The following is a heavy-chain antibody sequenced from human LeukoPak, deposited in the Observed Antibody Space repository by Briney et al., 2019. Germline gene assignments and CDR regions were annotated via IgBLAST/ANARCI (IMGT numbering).Heavy chain of an antibody. V-gene: IGHV3-33*01. J-gene: IGHJ2*01. Sequence: GGSLRLSCAASGFTLSSYGMHWVRQAPGKGLEWVAVIWYDGSNKYYADSVKGRFTISRDNSKNTLYLQMNSLRAEDTAVYYCARESTVVVYWYFDLWGRGTLVTVSS. CDR2: IWYDGSNK. D-gene: IGHD4-17*01. CDR3: ARESTVVVYWYFDL. CDR1: GFTLSSYG.